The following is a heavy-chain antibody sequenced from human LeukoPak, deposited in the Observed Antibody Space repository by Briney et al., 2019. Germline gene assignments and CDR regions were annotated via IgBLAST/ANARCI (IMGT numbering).Heavy chain of an antibody. D-gene: IGHD3-10*01. CDR2: ISYSGGT. V-gene: IGHV4-30-4*01. CDR1: GGSVNTGGSY. Sequence: SETLSLTCTVSGGSVNTGGSYWSWIRQPPGKGLEWIGYISYSGGTYYNPSLKSRVSISVETSKSQFSLKMSSVTAADTAIYYCASTSKYIGSGRDDSFDIWGQGTMVTVSS. CDR3: ASTSKYIGSGRDDSFDI. J-gene: IGHJ3*02.